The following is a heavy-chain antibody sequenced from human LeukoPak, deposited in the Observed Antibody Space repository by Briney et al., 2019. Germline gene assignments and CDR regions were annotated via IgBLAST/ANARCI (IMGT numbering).Heavy chain of an antibody. CDR3: ARVGLYYDFWSGYYDRYYFDY. CDR2: IKQDGSQE. CDR1: RFTLSTYW. D-gene: IGHD3-3*01. V-gene: IGHV3-7*01. J-gene: IGHJ4*02. Sequence: PGGSLRLSCAASRFTLSTYWMSWVRQAPGKGLEWVAHIKQDGSQEYYVDSVKGRFTISRDSAKNSLYLQMNSLRAEDTAVYYCARVGLYYDFWSGYYDRYYFDYWGQGTLVTVSS.